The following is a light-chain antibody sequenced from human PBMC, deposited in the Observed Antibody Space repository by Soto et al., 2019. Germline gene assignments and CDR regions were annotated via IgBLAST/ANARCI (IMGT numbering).Light chain of an antibody. V-gene: IGKV1-27*01. J-gene: IGKJ3*01. Sequence: DIQMTQSPSSLSASVGDRVTITCRASQGISSSLAWYQQKPGKVPQLLIYAASTLQSGVPSRFSGRGSGTDYTLTISSLQPEDVGTYYSQKYNSAPFTFGPGTKVDVK. CDR3: QKYNSAPFT. CDR1: QGISSS. CDR2: AAS.